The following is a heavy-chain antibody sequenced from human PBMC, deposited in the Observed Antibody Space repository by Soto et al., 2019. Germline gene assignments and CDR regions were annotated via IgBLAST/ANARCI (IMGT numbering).Heavy chain of an antibody. D-gene: IGHD2-15*01. J-gene: IGHJ5*02. CDR2: IYHSGST. Sequence: QLQLQESGSGLVKPSQTLSLTCAVSGGSISSGGYSWSWIRQPPGKGLEWIGYIYHSGSTYYNPALRSRATISVDRSKNQCSLKLGSVTAADTAVYYCARAGPLLPSWFDPWGQGTLVTVSS. V-gene: IGHV4-30-2*01. CDR3: ARAGPLLPSWFDP. CDR1: GGSISSGGYS.